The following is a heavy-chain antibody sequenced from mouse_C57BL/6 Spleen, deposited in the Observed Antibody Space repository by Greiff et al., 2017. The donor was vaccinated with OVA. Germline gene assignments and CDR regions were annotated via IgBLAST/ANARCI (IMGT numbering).Heavy chain of an antibody. J-gene: IGHJ1*03. Sequence: VQLQQSGPELVKPGASVKISCKASGYTFTDYYMNWVKQSHGKSLEWIGDINPNNGGTSYNQKFKGKATLTVDKSSSTAYMELRSLTSEDSAVYYCATSYDYDGGWYFDVWGTGTTVTVSS. V-gene: IGHV1-26*01. CDR2: INPNNGGT. D-gene: IGHD2-4*01. CDR1: GYTFTDYY. CDR3: ATSYDYDGGWYFDV.